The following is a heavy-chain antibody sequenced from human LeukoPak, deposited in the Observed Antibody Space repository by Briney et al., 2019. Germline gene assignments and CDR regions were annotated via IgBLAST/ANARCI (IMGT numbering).Heavy chain of an antibody. D-gene: IGHD5-24*01. CDR2: IYYSGST. CDR1: GGSISSYY. Sequence: PSETLSLTCTVSGGSISSYYWSWIRQPPGKGLEWIGYIYYSGSTNYNPSLKSRVTISVDTSKNQFSLKLSSVTAADTAVYYCAKSLGGYNDRTMGYWGQGTLVTVSS. CDR3: AKSLGGYNDRTMGY. J-gene: IGHJ4*02. V-gene: IGHV4-59*01.